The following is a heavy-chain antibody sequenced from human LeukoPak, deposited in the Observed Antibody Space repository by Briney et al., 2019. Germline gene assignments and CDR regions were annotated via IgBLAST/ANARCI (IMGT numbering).Heavy chain of an antibody. CDR2: ISSSSSYI. D-gene: IGHD3-10*01. Sequence: PGGSLRLSCAASGFTFSSYSMNWVRQAPGKGLEWVSSISSSSSYIYHADSVKGRFTISRDNAKNSLYLQMNSLRAEDTAVYYCARDLNYYGSGKVYWGQGTLVTVSS. V-gene: IGHV3-21*01. CDR3: ARDLNYYGSGKVY. J-gene: IGHJ4*02. CDR1: GFTFSSYS.